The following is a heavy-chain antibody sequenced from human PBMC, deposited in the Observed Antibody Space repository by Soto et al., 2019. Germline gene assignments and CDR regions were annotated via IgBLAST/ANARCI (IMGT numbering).Heavy chain of an antibody. Sequence: SLRNSWATSGFTLHRSGLDWARPDPGQGLEWVAVIWYDGSNKYYADSVKGRFTISRDNSKNTLYLQMNSLRAEDTAVYYCARDLRFGELFPRLDYWGQGTLVTVSS. V-gene: IGHV3-33*07. CDR1: GFTLHRSG. CDR2: IWYDGSNK. CDR3: ARDLRFGELFPRLDY. D-gene: IGHD3-10*01. J-gene: IGHJ4*02.